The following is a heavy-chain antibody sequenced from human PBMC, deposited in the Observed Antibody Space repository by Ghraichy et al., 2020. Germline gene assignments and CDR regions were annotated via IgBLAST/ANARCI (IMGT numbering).Heavy chain of an antibody. D-gene: IGHD2-21*02. CDR2: ISYDGSYK. CDR3: AKLYCGCYFHVDY. V-gene: IGHV3-30*18. Sequence: VALISYDGSYKYYADSVRGRFTISRDKSKSTLYLQLNSLRAEDTAVYYCAKLYCGCYFHVDYWGQGT. J-gene: IGHJ4*02.